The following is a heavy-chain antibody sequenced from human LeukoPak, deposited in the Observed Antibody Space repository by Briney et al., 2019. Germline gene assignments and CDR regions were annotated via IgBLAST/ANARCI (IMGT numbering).Heavy chain of an antibody. Sequence: GGSLRLSCAASGFTFSSYGMHWVRQASGKGLEWVAVISYDGSNKYYADSVKGRFTISRDNSKNTLYLQMNSLRAEDTAVYYCARTISGSYYSPFDYWGQGTLVTVSS. D-gene: IGHD1-26*01. J-gene: IGHJ4*02. V-gene: IGHV3-30*03. CDR3: ARTISGSYYSPFDY. CDR2: ISYDGSNK. CDR1: GFTFSSYG.